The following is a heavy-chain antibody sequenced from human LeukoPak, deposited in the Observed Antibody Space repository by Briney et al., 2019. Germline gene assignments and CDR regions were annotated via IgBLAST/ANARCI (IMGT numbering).Heavy chain of an antibody. CDR3: AREYSQQWLAQIGAFDT. D-gene: IGHD6-19*01. J-gene: IGHJ3*02. CDR1: GGSISSSSYY. CDR2: IYYSGST. V-gene: IGHV4-39*07. Sequence: SETLSLTCTVSGGSISSSSYYWGWIRQPPGKGLEWIGSIYYSGSTYYNPSLKSRVTISVDTSKNQFSLKLSSVTAADTAVYYCAREYSQQWLAQIGAFDTWGQGTMVTVSS.